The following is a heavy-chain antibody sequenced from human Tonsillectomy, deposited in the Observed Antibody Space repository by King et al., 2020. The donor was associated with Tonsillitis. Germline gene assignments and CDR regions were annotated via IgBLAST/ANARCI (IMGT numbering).Heavy chain of an antibody. J-gene: IGHJ3*02. CDR1: GFTFSSYA. V-gene: IGHV3-23*04. Sequence: VQLVESGGGLVQPGGSLRLSCAASGFTFSSYAMSWVRQAPGKGLEWVSVISGSGGSTYYADSVKGRFTISRDNSKNTLYLQMSSLRAEDTAIYYCATGVMYGSGSPYDAFDIWGQGTMVTVSS. D-gene: IGHD3-10*01. CDR3: ATGVMYGSGSPYDAFDI. CDR2: ISGSGGST.